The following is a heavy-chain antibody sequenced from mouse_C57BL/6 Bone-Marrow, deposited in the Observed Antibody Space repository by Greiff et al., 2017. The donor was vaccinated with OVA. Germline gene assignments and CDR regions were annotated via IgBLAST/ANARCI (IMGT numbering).Heavy chain of an antibody. CDR3: ARWYGNYVGYFDV. V-gene: IGHV1-81*01. D-gene: IGHD2-10*02. CDR1: GYTFTSYG. CDR2: IYPRSGNT. J-gene: IGHJ1*03. Sequence: VQLQQSGAELARPGASVKLSCKASGYTFTSYGISWVKQRTGQGLEWIGEIYPRSGNTYYNEKFKGKATLTADKSSSTAYMELRSLTSEDSAVYFCARWYGNYVGYFDVWGTGTTVTVSS.